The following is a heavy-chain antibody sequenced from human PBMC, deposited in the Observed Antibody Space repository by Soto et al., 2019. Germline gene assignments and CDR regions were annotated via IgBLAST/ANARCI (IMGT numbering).Heavy chain of an antibody. V-gene: IGHV4-61*01. CDR2: IYNSGST. CDR1: GGSVSSGSYY. CDR3: ARDRSIAARPQYYYYGMDV. D-gene: IGHD6-6*01. Sequence: PSQTLSLTCTVSGGSVSSGSYYWSWIRQPPGKGLEWIGYIYNSGSTNYNPSLKSRVTISVDTSKKQFSLKLSSVTAADTAVYYCARDRSIAARPQYYYYGMDVWGQGTTVTVSS. J-gene: IGHJ6*02.